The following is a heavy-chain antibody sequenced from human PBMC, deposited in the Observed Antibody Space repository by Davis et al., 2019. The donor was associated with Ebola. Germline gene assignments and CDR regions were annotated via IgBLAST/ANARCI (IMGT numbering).Heavy chain of an antibody. CDR2: ISSGVGVP. V-gene: IGHV3-23*01. CDR1: GITFTTYA. D-gene: IGHD3-22*01. Sequence: GESLKISCAAPGITFTTYAMTWVRQAPGKGLEWVSSISSGVGVPYYADSVKDRFTISRDNSKDTLFLQMNSLRAEDTAVYYCAKDRGYYFDSSGYYSVGFDSWGQGTLVTVSS. J-gene: IGHJ5*01. CDR3: AKDRGYYFDSSGYYSVGFDS.